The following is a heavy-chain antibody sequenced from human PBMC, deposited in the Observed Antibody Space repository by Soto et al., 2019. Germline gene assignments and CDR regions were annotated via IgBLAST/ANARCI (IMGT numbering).Heavy chain of an antibody. CDR3: AKDLDIVVVPAARGFDY. CDR1: GFTFRSYA. V-gene: IGHV3-23*01. D-gene: IGHD2-2*01. J-gene: IGHJ4*02. CDR2: ISGSGVST. Sequence: GGALRLSCAASGFTFRSYAMSWVRQAPGKGLEWVSAISGSGVSTYYADSVKGRFTISRDNSKNTLYLQMNSLRAEDTAVYYCAKDLDIVVVPAARGFDYWGQGTLVTVSS.